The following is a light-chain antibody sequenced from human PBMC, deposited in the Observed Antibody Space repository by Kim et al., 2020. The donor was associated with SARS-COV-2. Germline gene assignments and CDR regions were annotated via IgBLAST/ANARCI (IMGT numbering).Light chain of an antibody. V-gene: IGKV3-11*01. J-gene: IGKJ1*01. CDR1: QSSDSY. CDR3: QQRTTWPPWT. Sequence: SPRERATLPCRTSQSSDSYLAWYQQRTGQHPRLLIYDASNRATGIPARFSGSGSGTDFTLTISSLEPEDFAVYYCQQRTTWPPWTFGQGTKVDIK. CDR2: DAS.